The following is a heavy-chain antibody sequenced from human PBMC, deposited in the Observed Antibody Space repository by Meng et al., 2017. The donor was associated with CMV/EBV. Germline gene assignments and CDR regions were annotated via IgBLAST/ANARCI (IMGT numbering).Heavy chain of an antibody. D-gene: IGHD6-13*01. CDR1: GGTFSSYA. CDR2: IIPILGIA. J-gene: IGHJ4*02. V-gene: IGHV1-69*10. CDR3: ARDAQQLGNDY. Sequence: SVKVSCKASGGTFSSYAISWVRQAPGQGLEWMGGIIPILGIANYAQKFQGRVTITADKSTSTAYMELSSLRSEDTAVYYCARDAQQLGNDYWGQGTLVTVSS.